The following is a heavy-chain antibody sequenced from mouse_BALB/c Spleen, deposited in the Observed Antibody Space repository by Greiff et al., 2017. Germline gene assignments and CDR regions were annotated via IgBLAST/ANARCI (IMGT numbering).Heavy chain of an antibody. Sequence: QVQLKESGPELVKPGASVKISCKASGYTFTSYDINWVKQRPGQGLEWIGWIYPGDGSTKYNEKFKGKATLTADKSSSTAYMQLSSLTSENSAVYFCARGGGDAMDYWGQGTSVTVSS. CDR2: IYPGDGST. V-gene: IGHV1S56*01. CDR1: GYTFTSYD. CDR3: ARGGGDAMDY. J-gene: IGHJ4*01.